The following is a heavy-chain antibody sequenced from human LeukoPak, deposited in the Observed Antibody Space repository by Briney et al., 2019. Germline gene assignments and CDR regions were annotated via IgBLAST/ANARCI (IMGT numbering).Heavy chain of an antibody. Sequence: GASVKVSCKASGYTFTGYYIHWVRQAPGQGLEWMAWINPDSGDSYSAPKFQGRVTMTRDTSISTASMEVSWLSSADTAVYYCATGVATAFTYWGQGTLVTVSS. V-gene: IGHV1-2*02. CDR1: GYTFTGYY. D-gene: IGHD5-12*01. CDR3: ATGVATAFTY. CDR2: INPDSGDS. J-gene: IGHJ4*02.